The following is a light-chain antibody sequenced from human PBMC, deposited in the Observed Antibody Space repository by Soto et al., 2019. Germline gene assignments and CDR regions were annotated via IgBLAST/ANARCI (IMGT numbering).Light chain of an antibody. CDR3: QQYGSSPLT. CDR2: GAS. V-gene: IGKV3-20*01. Sequence: EIVLTQSPGTLSLSPGERATLSCRASQSVSSSYLAWYQQKPGQAPRLLIYGASSRATGIPDRFRGSGSGTHFTLTISRLEPVDFAVYYCQQYGSSPLTFAQGTKVEI. CDR1: QSVSSSY. J-gene: IGKJ1*01.